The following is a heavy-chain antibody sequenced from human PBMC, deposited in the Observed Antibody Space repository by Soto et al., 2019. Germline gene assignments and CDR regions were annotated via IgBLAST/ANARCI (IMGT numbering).Heavy chain of an antibody. J-gene: IGHJ4*03. Sequence: EVRLLESGGGLVQPGGSLRLSCAGSGFTFSSNAMSWVRQAPGKGLEWVSSVSGDGHASDYADSVKGRFTVSRHNSKNTLYLQMNSLRAEDTAVYYCAKRHYYGSGSFALATWGQGTLVTVSS. D-gene: IGHD3-10*01. CDR2: VSGDGHAS. V-gene: IGHV3-23*01. CDR1: GFTFSSNA. CDR3: AKRHYYGSGSFALAT.